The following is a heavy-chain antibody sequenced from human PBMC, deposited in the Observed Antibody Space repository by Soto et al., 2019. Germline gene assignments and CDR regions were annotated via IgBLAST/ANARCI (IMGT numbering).Heavy chain of an antibody. J-gene: IGHJ5*02. D-gene: IGHD3-22*01. CDR1: GYTFTNYY. CDR2: INPNGGGT. CDR3: ARDYYERTVTTS. Sequence: RASVKVSCKASGYTFTNYYIHWVRQAPGQGLEWMGWINPNGGGTNYAQKFQGRVTMTRDTSISTVYMELSSLRSDDTAVYYCARDYYERTVTTSWGQGTLVTVS. V-gene: IGHV1-2*02.